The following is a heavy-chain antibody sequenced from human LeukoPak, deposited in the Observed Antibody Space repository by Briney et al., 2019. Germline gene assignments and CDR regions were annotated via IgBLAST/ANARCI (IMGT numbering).Heavy chain of an antibody. V-gene: IGHV4-39*01. CDR1: GGSISSSSYY. J-gene: IGHJ4*02. D-gene: IGHD1-26*01. CDR3: ARSWYSATYLDY. CDR2: IYHSGST. Sequence: SETLSLTCTVSGGSISSSSYYWGWIRQPPGKGLEWIGSIYHSGSTYYKPTLKSRVTISVDTSKNQFSLKLSSVTAADTAVYYCARSWYSATYLDYWGQGTLVTVSS.